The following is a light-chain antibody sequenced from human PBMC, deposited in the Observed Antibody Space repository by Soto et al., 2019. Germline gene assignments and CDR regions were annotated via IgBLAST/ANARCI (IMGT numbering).Light chain of an antibody. J-gene: IGKJ1*01. V-gene: IGKV3-15*01. Sequence: EILMTQSPATLSVSPVERATVSLIASQSVSSNLAWYQQKPGQAPRLLIYGASTRATGIPARFSGSGSGTEFTLTIRSLQSEDFAVYYCQQYSNWPSWTFGQGTKVDIK. CDR1: QSVSSN. CDR3: QQYSNWPSWT. CDR2: GAS.